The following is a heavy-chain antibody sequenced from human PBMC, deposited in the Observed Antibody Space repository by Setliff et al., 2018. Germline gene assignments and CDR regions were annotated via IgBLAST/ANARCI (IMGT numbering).Heavy chain of an antibody. CDR2: IYHSGST. CDR3: ARGAYIGLDY. CDR1: GGSISSSSYY. J-gene: IGHJ4*02. Sequence: PSETLSLTCTVSGGSISSSSYYWGWIRQPPGKGLEWIGEIYHSGSTNYNPSLKSRVTISIDMSKNQFALKLNSVTAADTAVYYCARGAYIGLDYWGQGTLVTVSS. D-gene: IGHD4-4*01. V-gene: IGHV4-39*06.